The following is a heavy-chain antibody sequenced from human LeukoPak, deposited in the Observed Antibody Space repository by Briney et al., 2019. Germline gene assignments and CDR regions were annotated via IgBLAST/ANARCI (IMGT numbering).Heavy chain of an antibody. V-gene: IGHV4-38-2*01. J-gene: IGHJ4*02. Sequence: SETLSLTCAVSGYSISSGYYWGWIRQPPGKGLEWIGSIYNSGSTYYNPSLKSRVTISVDTSKNQFSLKLSSMTAADTAVYYCVAVVAAALYYFDYWGQGTLVTVSS. CDR1: GYSISSGYY. D-gene: IGHD2-15*01. CDR3: VAVVAAALYYFDY. CDR2: IYNSGST.